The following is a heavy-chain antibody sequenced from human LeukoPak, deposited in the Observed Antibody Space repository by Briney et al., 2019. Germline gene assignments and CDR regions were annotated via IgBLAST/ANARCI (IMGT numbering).Heavy chain of an antibody. CDR3: ARGPVYCSSTSCSIDY. Sequence: SETLSLTCAVYGGSFSGYYWSWIRQPAGKGLEWIGRIYTSGSTNYNPSLKSRVTMSVDTSKNQFSLKLSSVTAADTAVYYCARGPVYCSSTSCSIDYWGQGTLVTVSS. V-gene: IGHV4-59*10. D-gene: IGHD2-2*01. CDR2: IYTSGST. J-gene: IGHJ4*02. CDR1: GGSFSGYY.